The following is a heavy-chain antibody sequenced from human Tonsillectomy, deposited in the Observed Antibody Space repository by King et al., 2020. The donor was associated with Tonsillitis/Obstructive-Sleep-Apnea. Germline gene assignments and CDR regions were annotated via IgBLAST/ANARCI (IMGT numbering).Heavy chain of an antibody. J-gene: IGHJ4*02. D-gene: IGHD3-3*01. CDR3: ARLGTYNNFWSGYLDA. CDR1: GYSFTDYW. V-gene: IGHV5-51*01. CDR2: IYPGDSET. Sequence: VQLVESGAEVKQPGESLKISCKGSGYSFTDYWVGWVRQMPGKGLEWMGIIYPGDSETRYIPSFQGQVTISVDKSITTAYLQWSSLKASDTATNYCARLGTYNNFWSGYLDAWGQGTLVTVSS.